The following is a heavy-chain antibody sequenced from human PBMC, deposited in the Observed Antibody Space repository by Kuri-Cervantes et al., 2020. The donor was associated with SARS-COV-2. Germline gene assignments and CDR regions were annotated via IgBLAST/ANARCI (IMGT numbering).Heavy chain of an antibody. CDR3: VRIRAATVIADY. V-gene: IGHV2-70*11. D-gene: IGHD4-11*01. Sequence: SGPTLLNPTQTLTLTCTFSGFSLSTSGVGVGWIRQPPGKALEWPARIDWDDDKYYKTSLNTRLSISKDTSKDQVVLTTTNMDPVDTATYYCVRIRAATVIADYWGQGTLVTVSS. CDR2: IDWDDDK. CDR1: GFSLSTSGVG. J-gene: IGHJ4*02.